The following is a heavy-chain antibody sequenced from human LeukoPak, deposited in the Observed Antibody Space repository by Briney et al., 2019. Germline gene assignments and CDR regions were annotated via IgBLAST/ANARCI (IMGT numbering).Heavy chain of an antibody. CDR1: GGSISSYY. Sequence: SETLSLTCTVSGGSISSYYWSWIRQPPGKGLEWIGYIYYSGSTNYNPSLKSRVTISVDTSKNQFSLKLSSVTAADTAVYYCASASVGYSGYDSDYPYYYYYYGMDVWGQGTTVTVSS. J-gene: IGHJ6*02. D-gene: IGHD5-12*01. CDR2: IYYSGST. V-gene: IGHV4-59*08. CDR3: ASASVGYSGYDSDYPYYYYYYGMDV.